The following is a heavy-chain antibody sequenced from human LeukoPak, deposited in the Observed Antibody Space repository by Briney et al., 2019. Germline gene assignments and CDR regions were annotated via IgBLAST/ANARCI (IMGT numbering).Heavy chain of an antibody. CDR1: GFTFSSYG. V-gene: IGHV3-30*02. CDR3: ARGAFVPEAFDI. J-gene: IGHJ3*02. CDR2: IRYDGSNK. D-gene: IGHD3-16*01. Sequence: GGSLRLSCAASGFTFSSYGMHWVRQAPGKGLEWVAFIRYDGSNKYYADSVKGRFTISRDNSKNTLYLKMNSLRAEDTAVYYCARGAFVPEAFDIWGQGTMVTVSS.